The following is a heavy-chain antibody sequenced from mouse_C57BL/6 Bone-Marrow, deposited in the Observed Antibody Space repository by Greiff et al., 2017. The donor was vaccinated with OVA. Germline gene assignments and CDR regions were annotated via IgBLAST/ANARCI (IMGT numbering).Heavy chain of an antibody. V-gene: IGHV5-15*01. CDR2: ISNLAYSI. CDR3: ARGDSSGQLNMDY. CDR1: GFPFSDYG. D-gene: IGHD3-2*02. Sequence: EVKLVESGGGLVQPGGSLKLSCAASGFPFSDYGMAWVRQAPRKGPEWVAFISNLAYSIYYAYTVTGSFTISRENAKNTLYLEMSSLRSEDTAMYYCARGDSSGQLNMDYWGQGPTVTVSS. J-gene: IGHJ4*01.